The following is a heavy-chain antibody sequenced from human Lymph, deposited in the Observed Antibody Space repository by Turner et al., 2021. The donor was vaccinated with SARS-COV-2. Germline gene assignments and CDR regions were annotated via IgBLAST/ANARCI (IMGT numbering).Heavy chain of an antibody. Sequence: QVQLQASGPGLVRPSETLYLTCTVSGRFISSYYWSWTRQTPGKGLEWIRYIHYSGSTNYTLSLQIRVTISVDTTKNQFSMKLSSVTAAAAAVYYSAGHGFSGWYGGGMDVWGQGTTVTVSS. CDR3: AGHGFSGWYGGGMDV. J-gene: IGHJ6*02. V-gene: IGHV4-59*08. CDR1: GRFISSYY. D-gene: IGHD6-19*01. CDR2: IHYSGST.